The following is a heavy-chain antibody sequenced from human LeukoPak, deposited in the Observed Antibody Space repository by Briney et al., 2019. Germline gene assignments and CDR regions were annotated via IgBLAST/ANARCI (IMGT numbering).Heavy chain of an antibody. CDR1: GGSISSSSYY. CDR3: ARDLGSY. J-gene: IGHJ4*02. V-gene: IGHV4-39*07. CDR2: IYYSGST. Sequence: SETLSHTCTVSGGSISSSSYYWGWIRQPPGKGLEWIGSIYYSGSTYYNPSLKSRVTISVDTSKNQFSLKLSSVTAADTAVYYCARDLGSYWGQGTLVTVSS. D-gene: IGHD1-14*01.